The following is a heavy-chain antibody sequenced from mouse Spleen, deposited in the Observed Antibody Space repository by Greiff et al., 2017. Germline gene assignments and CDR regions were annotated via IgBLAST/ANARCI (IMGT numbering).Heavy chain of an antibody. V-gene: IGHV1-76*01. Sequence: VKLQESGAELVRPGASVKLSCKASGYSFTDYYINWVKQRPGQGLEWIARIYPGSGNTYYNEKFKGKATLTAEKSSSTAYMQLSSLTSEDSAVYFCAREDYYGSSFAYWGQGTLVTVSA. CDR3: AREDYYGSSFAY. CDR2: IYPGSGNT. J-gene: IGHJ3*01. CDR1: GYSFTDYY. D-gene: IGHD1-1*01.